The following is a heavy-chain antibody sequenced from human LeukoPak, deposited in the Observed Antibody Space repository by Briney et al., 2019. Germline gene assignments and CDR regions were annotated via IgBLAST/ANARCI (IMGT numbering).Heavy chain of an antibody. D-gene: IGHD3-22*01. V-gene: IGHV3-30*02. CDR3: AKDATSIDYYDSSGHPGAFDI. Sequence: PGGSLRLSCAASGFTFSSYGMHWVRRAPGKGLEWVAFIRYDGSNKYYADSVKGRFTISRDNSKNTLYLQMNSLRAEDTAVYYCAKDATSIDYYDSSGHPGAFDIWGQGTMVTVSS. CDR1: GFTFSSYG. CDR2: IRYDGSNK. J-gene: IGHJ3*02.